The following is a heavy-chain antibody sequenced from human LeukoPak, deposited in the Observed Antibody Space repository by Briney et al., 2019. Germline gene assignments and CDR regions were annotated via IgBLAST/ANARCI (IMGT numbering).Heavy chain of an antibody. V-gene: IGHV3-48*01. D-gene: IGHD1-26*01. CDR1: GFTFSSYS. Sequence: PGGSLRLSCAASGFTFSSYSMNWVRQAPGKGLEWVSYITSSSSTIYYADSVKGRFTISRDNAKNSLYLQMNSLRAEDTAVYYCARDQWGAYDAFDIWGQGTMVTVSS. J-gene: IGHJ3*02. CDR2: ITSSSSTI. CDR3: ARDQWGAYDAFDI.